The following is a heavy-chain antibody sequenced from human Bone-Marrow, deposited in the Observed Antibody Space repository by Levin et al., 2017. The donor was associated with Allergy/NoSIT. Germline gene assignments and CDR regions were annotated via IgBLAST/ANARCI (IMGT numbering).Heavy chain of an antibody. CDR1: GFTFSDYY. Sequence: GESLKISCAASGFTFSDYYMSWIRQAPGKGLEWVSYISSSGSTIYYADSVKGRFTISRDNAKNSLYLQMNSLRAEDTAVYYCARDSSGYVFDYWGQGTLVTVSS. J-gene: IGHJ4*02. V-gene: IGHV3-11*01. CDR2: ISSSGSTI. D-gene: IGHD3-22*01. CDR3: ARDSSGYVFDY.